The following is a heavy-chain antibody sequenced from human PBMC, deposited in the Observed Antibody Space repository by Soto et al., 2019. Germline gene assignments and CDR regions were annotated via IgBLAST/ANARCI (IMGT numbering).Heavy chain of an antibody. CDR1: GASFSGYY. CDR2: INHSGVT. J-gene: IGHJ6*02. V-gene: IGHV4-34*01. D-gene: IGHD3-3*01. CDR3: ARAQDVTIFGGAPNCGMDV. Sequence: SETLSLTCGVSGASFSGYYWSWIRQPPGRGLEWIGEINHSGVTNYNPSLKSRVTMSVDTSKSQFSLNLSSVPAADTAGYFCARAQDVTIFGGAPNCGMDVWGQGTEVTVYS.